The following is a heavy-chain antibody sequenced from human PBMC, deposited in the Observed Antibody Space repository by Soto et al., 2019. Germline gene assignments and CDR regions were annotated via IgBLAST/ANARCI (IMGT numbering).Heavy chain of an antibody. CDR2: ISGSDDST. CDR3: AKGKPGVILAVPLDC. CDR1: GFTLSSYA. J-gene: IGHJ4*02. D-gene: IGHD2-2*01. V-gene: IGHV3-23*01. Sequence: EVQLLESGGGLVQPGGSLRLTCAVYGFTLSSYAMNWVRQAPGKGLEWVSGISGSDDSTRYADSAKGRFTISRDNSKNTLYLQMNSLRVEDTAVYYCAKGKPGVILAVPLDCWGQGSLVTVSS.